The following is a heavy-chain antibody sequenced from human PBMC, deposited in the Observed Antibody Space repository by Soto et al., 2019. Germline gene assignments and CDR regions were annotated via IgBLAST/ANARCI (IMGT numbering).Heavy chain of an antibody. CDR3: ARAYGDYVFDY. V-gene: IGHV4-59*01. CDR1: GGSISSYY. Sequence: SETLSRTCTVSGGSISSYYWSWIRQPPGKGLEWIGYIYYSGSTNYNPSLKSRVTISVDTSKNQFSLKLSSVTAADTAVYYCARAYGDYVFDYWGQGTLVTVSS. D-gene: IGHD4-17*01. CDR2: IYYSGST. J-gene: IGHJ4*02.